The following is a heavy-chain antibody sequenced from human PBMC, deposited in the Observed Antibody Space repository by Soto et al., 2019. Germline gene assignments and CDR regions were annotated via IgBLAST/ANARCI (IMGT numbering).Heavy chain of an antibody. D-gene: IGHD2-2*02. Sequence: PGGSLRLSCAASGFTFSSYAMSWVRQAPGKGLEWVSAISGSGGSTYYADSVKGRFTISRDNSKNTLYLQMNSLRAEDTAVYYCAKPRYCSSTSCYIYYGMDVWGQGTTVTVSS. V-gene: IGHV3-23*01. CDR2: ISGSGGST. J-gene: IGHJ6*02. CDR3: AKPRYCSSTSCYIYYGMDV. CDR1: GFTFSSYA.